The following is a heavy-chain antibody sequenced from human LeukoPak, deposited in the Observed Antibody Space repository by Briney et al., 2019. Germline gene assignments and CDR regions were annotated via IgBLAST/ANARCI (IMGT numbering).Heavy chain of an antibody. CDR3: ARDSSSWYFDY. Sequence: ASVKVSCKASGYTFTGYYMHWVRQAPGQGLEWMGWINPNSGGTNYAQKFQGRVTMTRDTSISTAHMELSRLRSEDTAVYYCARDSSSWYFDYWGQGTLVTVSS. V-gene: IGHV1-2*02. CDR2: INPNSGGT. J-gene: IGHJ4*02. D-gene: IGHD6-13*01. CDR1: GYTFTGYY.